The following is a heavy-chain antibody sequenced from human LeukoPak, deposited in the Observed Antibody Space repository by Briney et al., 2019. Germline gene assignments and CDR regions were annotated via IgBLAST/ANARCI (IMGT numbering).Heavy chain of an antibody. V-gene: IGHV3-23*01. CDR3: AQPGIEAVGATTEDY. CDR2: ISGSGGST. J-gene: IGHJ4*02. CDR1: GFTFSSYA. Sequence: PGGSLRLSCAASGFTFSSYAMSWVRQAPGKGLEWVSAISGSGGSTYYADSVKGRFTISRDNSKNTLYLQMNSLRAEDTAVYYCAQPGIEAVGATTEDYWGQGTLVTVSS. D-gene: IGHD1-26*01.